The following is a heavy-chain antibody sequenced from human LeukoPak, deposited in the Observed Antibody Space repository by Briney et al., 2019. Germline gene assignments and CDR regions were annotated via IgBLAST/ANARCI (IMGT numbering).Heavy chain of an antibody. J-gene: IGHJ5*02. Sequence: GGSLRLSCAASGFTFSSYWMHWVRQAPGKGLVWVSRINTDGSSTSYADSVKGRFTISRDNAKNSLYLQMNSLRAEDTAVYYCARDAAGRWFDPWGQGTLVTVSS. CDR3: ARDAAGRWFDP. D-gene: IGHD1-26*01. V-gene: IGHV3-74*01. CDR2: INTDGSST. CDR1: GFTFSSYW.